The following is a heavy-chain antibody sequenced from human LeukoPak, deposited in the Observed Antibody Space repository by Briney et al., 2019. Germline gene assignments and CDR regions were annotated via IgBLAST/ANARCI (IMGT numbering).Heavy chain of an antibody. D-gene: IGHD3-22*01. CDR1: GFTFSSYA. V-gene: IGHV3-23*01. Sequence: PGGSLRLSRAASGFTFSSYAMSWVRQAPGKGLEWVSAISGSGGSTYCADSVKGRFTISRDNSKNTLYLQINSLRAEDTAVYYCAKESSFDSSGYFDYWGQGTLVTVSS. CDR2: ISGSGGST. CDR3: AKESSFDSSGYFDY. J-gene: IGHJ4*02.